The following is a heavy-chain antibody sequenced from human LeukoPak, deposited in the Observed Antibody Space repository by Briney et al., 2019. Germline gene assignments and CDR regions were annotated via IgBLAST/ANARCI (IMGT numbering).Heavy chain of an antibody. J-gene: IGHJ4*02. CDR2: ISAGGTRT. CDR3: AKYAVRETFFGDY. Sequence: QTGGSLRVSCAASGFSFSNYAMAWVRQAPGKGLEWVSGISAGGTRTYYADSVRGRFTMFRDNSMDTVYLQMNSLRAEDTGVYYCAKYAVRETFFGDYWGQGTLVAVSS. D-gene: IGHD3-3*01. CDR1: GFSFSNYA. V-gene: IGHV3-23*01.